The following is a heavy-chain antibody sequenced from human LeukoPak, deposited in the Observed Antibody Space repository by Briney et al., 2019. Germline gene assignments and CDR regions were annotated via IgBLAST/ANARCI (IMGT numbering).Heavy chain of an antibody. J-gene: IGHJ4*02. CDR3: ARRRIRPSYFDY. CDR1: GFTFSSYG. V-gene: IGHV3-33*08. D-gene: IGHD3-10*01. Sequence: GGSLRLSCAVSGFTFSSYGMHWVRQAPGKGLEWVAFIRYDGSNKYYADSVKGRFTISRDNSKNTLYLQTNSLRAEDTAVYYCARRRIRPSYFDYWGQGTLVTVSS. CDR2: IRYDGSNK.